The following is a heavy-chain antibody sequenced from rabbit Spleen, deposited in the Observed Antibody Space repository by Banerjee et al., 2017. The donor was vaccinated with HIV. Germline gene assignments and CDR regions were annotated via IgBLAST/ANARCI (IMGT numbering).Heavy chain of an antibody. CDR3: ARDTGSSFSSYGMDL. J-gene: IGHJ6*01. CDR1: GLDFSGDSY. CDR2: IEAGSSGFT. Sequence: QSLEESGGGLVKPGASLTLTCKASGLDFSGDSYDSYMCWVRQAPGKGLEWIACIEAGSSGFTYFANWAKGRFTISRTSSTTVTLQMTSLTVADTATYFCARDTGSSFSSYGMDLWGQGTLVTVS. V-gene: IGHV1S40*01. D-gene: IGHD8-1*01.